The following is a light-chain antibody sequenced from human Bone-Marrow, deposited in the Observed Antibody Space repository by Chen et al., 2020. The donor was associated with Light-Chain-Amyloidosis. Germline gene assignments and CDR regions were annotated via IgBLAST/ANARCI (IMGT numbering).Light chain of an antibody. CDR3: QQYGNSPQT. J-gene: IGKJ1*01. Sequence: EIVLTQSPGTLSLSPGERATLSCRASQSVGSTYLAWYKQQRGQAPRLLIYGASSRATGIPDRFSGSGSGTDFTLTIRRLEPEDCAVYFCQQYGNSPQTFGQGTKVEIK. CDR2: GAS. CDR1: QSVGSTY. V-gene: IGKV3-20*01.